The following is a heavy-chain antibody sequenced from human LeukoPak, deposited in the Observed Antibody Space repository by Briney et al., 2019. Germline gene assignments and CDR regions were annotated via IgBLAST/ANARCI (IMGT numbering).Heavy chain of an antibody. Sequence: PGGSLRLSCAASGFTFSSYGMHWVRQAPGKGLEWVAVISYDGSNKYYADSVKGRFTISRDNSKTTLYLQMNSLRAEDTAVYYCANVISAAAGTSRDALDIWGQGTMVTVSS. CDR1: GFTFSSYG. D-gene: IGHD6-13*01. CDR2: ISYDGSNK. V-gene: IGHV3-30*18. CDR3: ANVISAAAGTSRDALDI. J-gene: IGHJ3*02.